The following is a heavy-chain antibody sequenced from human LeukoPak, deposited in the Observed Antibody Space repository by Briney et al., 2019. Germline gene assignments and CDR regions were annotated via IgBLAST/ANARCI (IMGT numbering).Heavy chain of an antibody. Sequence: GGSLRLSCAASGFTFSSYAMHWVRQAPGKGLEWVAVISYDGSNKYYADSVKGRFTSSRDNSKNTLYLQMNSLRAEDTAVYYCAREDYGDSNFFFDYWGQGTLVTVSS. V-gene: IGHV3-30-3*01. CDR2: ISYDGSNK. D-gene: IGHD4-17*01. J-gene: IGHJ4*02. CDR3: AREDYGDSNFFFDY. CDR1: GFTFSSYA.